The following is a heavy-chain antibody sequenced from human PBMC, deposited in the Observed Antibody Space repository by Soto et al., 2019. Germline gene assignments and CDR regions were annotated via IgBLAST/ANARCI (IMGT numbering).Heavy chain of an antibody. CDR1: GFTFSNAW. D-gene: IGHD3-10*01. Sequence: EVQLVESGGGLVKPGGSLRLSCAASGFTFSNAWMSWVRQAPGKGLEWVGRIKSKTDGGTTDYAAPVKGRFTISRDDSENTLYLQMNSLKTEDTAVYYCTTVRGWPFYGSGSYWWFDPWGQGTLVTVSS. CDR2: IKSKTDGGTT. V-gene: IGHV3-15*01. CDR3: TTVRGWPFYGSGSYWWFDP. J-gene: IGHJ5*02.